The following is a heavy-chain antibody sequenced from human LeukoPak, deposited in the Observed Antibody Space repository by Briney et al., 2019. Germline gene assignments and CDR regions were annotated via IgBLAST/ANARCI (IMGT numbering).Heavy chain of an antibody. Sequence: ASVKVSCKASGYTFTGYYMHWVRQAPGRGLEWMGRINPNSGGTNYAQKFQGRVTMTRDASISTAYMELSRLRSDDTAVYYCARADCSSTSCYGGRNWFDPWGQGTLVTVSS. D-gene: IGHD2-2*01. V-gene: IGHV1-2*06. CDR2: INPNSGGT. CDR3: ARADCSSTSCYGGRNWFDP. CDR1: GYTFTGYY. J-gene: IGHJ5*02.